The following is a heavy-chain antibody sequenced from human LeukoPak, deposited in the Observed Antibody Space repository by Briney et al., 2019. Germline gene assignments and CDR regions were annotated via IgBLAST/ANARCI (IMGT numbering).Heavy chain of an antibody. CDR1: GGSISSYY. V-gene: IGHV4-59*01. CDR3: ARVVSYYYDSSGYLNWFDP. CDR2: IYYSGST. Sequence: SETLSLTCTVSGGSISSYYWSWIRQPPGKGLEWIGYIYYSGSTNYNPSLKSRVTISVDTSKNQFSLKLSSVTAADTAVYYRARVVSYYYDSSGYLNWFDPWGQGTLVTVSS. J-gene: IGHJ5*02. D-gene: IGHD3-22*01.